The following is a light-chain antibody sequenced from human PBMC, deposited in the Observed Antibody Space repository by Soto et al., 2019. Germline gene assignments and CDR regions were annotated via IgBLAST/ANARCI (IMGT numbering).Light chain of an antibody. CDR3: SSYTSSSTPLV. Sequence: QSALTQPASVSGSPGQSITISCTGTSSDVGGYNYVSWYQQHPGKAPKLMIYDVTNRPSGVSNRFSGSKSGNTASRTISGLQAEDEAEYYCSSYTSSSTPLVFGGGTQLTVL. CDR1: SSDVGGYNY. J-gene: IGLJ3*02. CDR2: DVT. V-gene: IGLV2-14*01.